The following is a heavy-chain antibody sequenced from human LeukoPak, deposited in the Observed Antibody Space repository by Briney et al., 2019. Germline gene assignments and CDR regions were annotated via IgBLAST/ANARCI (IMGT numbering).Heavy chain of an antibody. Sequence: ASVKVSCTASGYTFTSYGISWVRQAPGQGLEWMGWISAYNGNTNYAQKLQGRVTITADESTSTAYMELSSLRSEDTAVYYCARSFVDTAMVFGYWGQGTLVTVSS. CDR3: ARSFVDTAMVFGY. CDR1: GYTFTSYG. J-gene: IGHJ4*02. CDR2: ISAYNGNT. D-gene: IGHD5-18*01. V-gene: IGHV1-18*01.